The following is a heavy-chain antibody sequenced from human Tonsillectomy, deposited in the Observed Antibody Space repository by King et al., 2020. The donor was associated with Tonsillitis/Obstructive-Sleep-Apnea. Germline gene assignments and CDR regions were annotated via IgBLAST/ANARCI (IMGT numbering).Heavy chain of an antibody. CDR1: GGSISSSSFY. J-gene: IGHJ4*02. V-gene: IGHV4-39*01. CDR2: IYYSGST. Sequence: LQLQESGPGLVKPSETLSLTCTVSGGSISSSSFYWGWIRQPPGKGLEWIGSIYYSGSTFYRPSLKSRVTISVDTSKKQFSLKLTSVTAADTAVFYCGRQIRYGSRNGLFDYWGQGTLVTVSS. CDR3: GRQIRYGSRNGLFDY. D-gene: IGHD3-10*01.